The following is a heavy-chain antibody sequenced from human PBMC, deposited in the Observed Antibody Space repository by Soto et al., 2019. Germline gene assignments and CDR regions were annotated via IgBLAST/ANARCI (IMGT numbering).Heavy chain of an antibody. J-gene: IGHJ6*02. CDR2: MYNTGST. Sequence: PSETLSLTCTVSGGSISGYYWSWIRQPPGKGLEWIGYMYNTGSTVYNPSFKSRVTISVDRSKNQFSLKLSSVTAADTAVYYCARAHYGDYGYGMDVWGQGTTVTV. CDR3: ARAHYGDYGYGMDV. CDR1: GGSISGYY. V-gene: IGHV4-59*12. D-gene: IGHD4-17*01.